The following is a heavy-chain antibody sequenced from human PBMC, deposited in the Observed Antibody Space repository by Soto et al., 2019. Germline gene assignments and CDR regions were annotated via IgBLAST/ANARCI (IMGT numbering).Heavy chain of an antibody. Sequence: GESLKISCQASGYSFISSWIGWVRQMPGKGLEWMGIIYPGDSDTRYSPSFQGQVTISADKSTSTAYLQWSSLKASDTATYYCARMMAASGTAFDYWGPGSRVTVSS. J-gene: IGHJ4*02. CDR3: ARMMAASGTAFDY. CDR1: GYSFISSW. D-gene: IGHD6-13*01. V-gene: IGHV5-51*01. CDR2: IYPGDSDT.